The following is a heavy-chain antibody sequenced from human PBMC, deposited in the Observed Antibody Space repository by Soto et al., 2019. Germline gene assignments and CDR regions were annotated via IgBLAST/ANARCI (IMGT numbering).Heavy chain of an antibody. CDR1: GGSISSGGYS. V-gene: IGHV4-30-2*01. D-gene: IGHD2-15*01. J-gene: IGHJ5*02. Sequence: SETLSLTCAVSGGSISSGGYSWSWIRQPPGKGLEWIGYIYHSGSTYYNPSLKSRVTISVDRSKNQFSLKLSSVTAADTAVYYCARAPRVANWFDPWGQGTLVTVSS. CDR2: IYHSGST. CDR3: ARAPRVANWFDP.